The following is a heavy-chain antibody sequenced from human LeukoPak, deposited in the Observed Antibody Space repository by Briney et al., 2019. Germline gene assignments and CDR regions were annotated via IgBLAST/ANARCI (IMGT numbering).Heavy chain of an antibody. J-gene: IGHJ5*02. D-gene: IGHD5-24*01. CDR1: GGSISSSSYY. CDR2: MYHNGST. Sequence: SETLSLTCTVSGGSISSSSYYWGWIRQPPGKGLEWIGSMYHNGSTYYNPSLKSRVTISVDTSKNQSSLKLTSVTAADTAVYYCARHPSGRMWLQQGGWFDPWGQGTLVTVSS. V-gene: IGHV4-39*01. CDR3: ARHPSGRMWLQQGGWFDP.